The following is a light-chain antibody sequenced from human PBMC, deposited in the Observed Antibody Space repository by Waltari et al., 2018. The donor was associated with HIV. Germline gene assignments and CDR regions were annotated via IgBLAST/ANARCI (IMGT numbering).Light chain of an antibody. V-gene: IGKV3-20*01. CDR3: QQYGSSPQT. Sequence: EVVLTQSPDTLSLSPGEGAVLSCRARQSVNSNSLAWYQQKPGQAPRLLIFAASSRATGIPDRFSGSGSGTDFTLAISGLKPEDFATYYCQQYGSSPQTFGQGTKLEIK. J-gene: IGKJ2*01. CDR1: QSVNSNS. CDR2: AAS.